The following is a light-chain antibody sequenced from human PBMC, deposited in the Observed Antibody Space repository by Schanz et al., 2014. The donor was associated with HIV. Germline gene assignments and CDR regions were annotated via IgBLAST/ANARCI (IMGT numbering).Light chain of an antibody. CDR3: NSFRSSSPPLYV. Sequence: QSALTQPASVSGSPGQSITISCTGTSSDVGGYNSVSWYQQHPGKAPKLMIYDVSNRPSGVSNRFSGSKSGNTAALTISGLQAEDEGDYYCNSFRSSSPPLYVFGTGTKLTV. V-gene: IGLV2-14*03. J-gene: IGLJ1*01. CDR1: SSDVGGYNS. CDR2: DVS.